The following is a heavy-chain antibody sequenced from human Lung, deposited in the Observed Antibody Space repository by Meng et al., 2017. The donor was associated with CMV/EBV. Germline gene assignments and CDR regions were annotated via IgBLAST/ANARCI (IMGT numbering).Heavy chain of an antibody. V-gene: IGHV1-8*01. CDR2: MNPNSGNT. CDR3: ARGRRSRFGELSGP. J-gene: IGHJ5*02. CDR1: GYTFTSYD. Sequence: SGYTFTSYDINWMRQATGQGLEWMGWMNPNSGNTGYAQKFQGRVTMTRNTSISTAYMELSSLRSEDTAVYYCARGRRSRFGELSGPWGQGTLVTVSS. D-gene: IGHD3-10*01.